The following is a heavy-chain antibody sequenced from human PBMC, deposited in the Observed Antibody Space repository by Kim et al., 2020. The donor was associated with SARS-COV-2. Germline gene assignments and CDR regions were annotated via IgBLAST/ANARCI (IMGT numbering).Heavy chain of an antibody. Sequence: KGRFTISRDDSKNTLYLQMNSLKTEDTAVYYCTTKYYYDSSGYLNYGMDVWGQGSTVTVSS. D-gene: IGHD3-22*01. J-gene: IGHJ6*02. CDR3: TTKYYYDSSGYLNYGMDV. V-gene: IGHV3-15*01.